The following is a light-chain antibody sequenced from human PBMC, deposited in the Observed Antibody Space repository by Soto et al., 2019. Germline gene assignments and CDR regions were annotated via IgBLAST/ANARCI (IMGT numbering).Light chain of an antibody. Sequence: DIQMTQSPSTLSASVGDRVTITCRASQSVSSWLAWYQQKPGKAPKLLIYKASSLESGVPSRFSGSGSGTDFTLYISSLQPDDVATYYCQQYNGYPWTFGQGTKVEVK. V-gene: IGKV1-5*03. J-gene: IGKJ1*01. CDR1: QSVSSW. CDR3: QQYNGYPWT. CDR2: KAS.